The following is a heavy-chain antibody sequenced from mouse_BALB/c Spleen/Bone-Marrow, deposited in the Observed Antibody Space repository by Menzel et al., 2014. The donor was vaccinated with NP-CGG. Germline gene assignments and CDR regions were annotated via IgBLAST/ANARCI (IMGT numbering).Heavy chain of an antibody. V-gene: IGHV14-3*02. CDR3: AVYDYEGFAY. J-gene: IGHJ3*01. CDR2: IDPANGNT. D-gene: IGHD2-4*01. CDR1: GFNIKDTY. Sequence: EVQLQQSGAELVKPGASVKLSCTASGFNIKDTYMHWVKPRPEQGLEWIGRIDPANGNTKYDPKFQGKATITADTSSNTAYLQLSSLTSEDTAVYYCAVYDYEGFAYWGQGTLVTVSA.